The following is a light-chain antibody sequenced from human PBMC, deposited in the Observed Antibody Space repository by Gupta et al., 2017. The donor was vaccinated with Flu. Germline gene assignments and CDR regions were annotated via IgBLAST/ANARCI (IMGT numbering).Light chain of an antibody. CDR1: TSDVGANNY. CDR2: GVN. Sequence: QSALTQPASVSGSPGQSVAISCTGTTSDVGANNYVSWYQQHPGKAPKVMIYGVNNRPSGVADRFSGSKSGNTASLTISGLQAEDEADYYCSSYRSSSTSFFFGTGTKVTVL. V-gene: IGLV2-14*01. J-gene: IGLJ1*01. CDR3: SSYRSSSTSFF.